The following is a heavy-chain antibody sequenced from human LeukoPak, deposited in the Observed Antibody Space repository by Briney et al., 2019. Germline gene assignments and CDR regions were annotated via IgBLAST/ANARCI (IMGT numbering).Heavy chain of an antibody. D-gene: IGHD3-22*01. V-gene: IGHV3-33*01. J-gene: IGHJ1*01. CDR3: ARAAYDCSGYYYFQY. Sequence: GGSLRLSCAASGFTFSNYGMHWVRQAPGKGLEWVAVIWYDGSNKYYADSVKGRFTISGDNSKNTLDLQMNSLRAEDTAVYYCARAAYDCSGYYYFQYWGQGTLVTVSS. CDR2: IWYDGSNK. CDR1: GFTFSNYG.